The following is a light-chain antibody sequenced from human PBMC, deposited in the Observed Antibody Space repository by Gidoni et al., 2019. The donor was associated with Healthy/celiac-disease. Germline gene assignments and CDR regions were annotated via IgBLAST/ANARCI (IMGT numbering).Light chain of an antibody. J-gene: IGKJ3*01. Sequence: EIELTQSPGTLSLSPGERATLSCRASQSVSSSYLAWYQQKPGQAPRLLIYGASSRATGIPDRFSGSVSGPDFTLTISRLEPEDFAVYYCQQYGSSPGFTFGPGTKVDIK. CDR1: QSVSSSY. V-gene: IGKV3-20*01. CDR2: GAS. CDR3: QQYGSSPGFT.